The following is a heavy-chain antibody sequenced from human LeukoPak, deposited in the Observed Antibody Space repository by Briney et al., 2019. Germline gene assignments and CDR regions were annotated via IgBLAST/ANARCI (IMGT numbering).Heavy chain of an antibody. J-gene: IGHJ5*02. CDR3: ARFYYYDSSGYHNWFDP. V-gene: IGHV4-59*01. CDR1: GVSISSYY. CDR2: IYYSGST. Sequence: SETLSLTCTVSGVSISSYYWSWIRQPPGKGLEGIGYIYYSGSTNYNPSLKSRVTISVDTSKNQFSLKLSSVTAADTAVYYCARFYYYDSSGYHNWFDPWGQGTLVTVSS. D-gene: IGHD3-22*01.